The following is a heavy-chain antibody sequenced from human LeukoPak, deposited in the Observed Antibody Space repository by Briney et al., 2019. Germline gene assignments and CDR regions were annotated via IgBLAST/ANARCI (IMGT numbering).Heavy chain of an antibody. CDR1: GGSISSYY. V-gene: IGHV4-59*08. J-gene: IGHJ4*02. CDR3: ARLVTAAYFDY. CDR2: IYYSGST. D-gene: IGHD6-13*01. Sequence: PSETLSLTCTVSGGSISSYYWSWIRQPPAKGLEWIGYIYYSGSTNYNPSLKSRVTISVDTSKNQFSLKLSSVTAADTAVYYCARLVTAAYFDYWGQGTLVTVSS.